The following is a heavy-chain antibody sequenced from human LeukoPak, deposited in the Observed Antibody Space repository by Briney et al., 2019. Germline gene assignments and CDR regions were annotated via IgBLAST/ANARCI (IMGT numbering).Heavy chain of an antibody. Sequence: SETLSLTCTVSGYSISSGYYWGWIRQPPGKGLEWIGRIYHSGSTYYNPSLKSRVTISVDTSKNQFSLKLSSVTAADTAVYYCARGDVVAASFDSWGQGTLVNVSS. CDR3: ARGDVVAASFDS. V-gene: IGHV4-38-2*02. CDR1: GYSISSGYY. CDR2: IYHSGST. J-gene: IGHJ4*02. D-gene: IGHD2-15*01.